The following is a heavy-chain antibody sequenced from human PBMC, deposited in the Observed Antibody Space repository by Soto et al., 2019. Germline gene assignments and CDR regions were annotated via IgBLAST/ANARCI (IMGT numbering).Heavy chain of an antibody. Sequence: GGSLRLSCAASGFTFSSYAMSWVRQAPGKGLEWVSAISGSGGSTYYADSVKGRFTISRDNSKNTLYLQMNSLRAEDTAVYYCAKSGIVVVPAAMWYMDVWGKGTTVTVSS. D-gene: IGHD2-2*01. CDR1: GFTFSSYA. CDR2: ISGSGGST. J-gene: IGHJ6*03. CDR3: AKSGIVVVPAAMWYMDV. V-gene: IGHV3-23*01.